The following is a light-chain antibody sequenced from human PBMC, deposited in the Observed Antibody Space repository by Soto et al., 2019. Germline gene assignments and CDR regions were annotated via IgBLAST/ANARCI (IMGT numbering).Light chain of an antibody. CDR2: DVT. CDR3: SSYSSSTTHVV. J-gene: IGLJ2*01. CDR1: STDLGDLNY. Sequence: QSALTQPASVSGSPGRSVPIPCTGTSTDLGDLNYVSWYQHRPGRAPKIIIYDVTNRPSGISYRFSASKSGRTASLTISGLQAEDEADYYCSSYSSSTTHVVFGGGTKLTVL. V-gene: IGLV2-14*03.